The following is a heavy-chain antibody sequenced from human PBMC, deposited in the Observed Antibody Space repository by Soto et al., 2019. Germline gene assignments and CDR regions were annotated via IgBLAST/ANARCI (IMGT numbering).Heavy chain of an antibody. J-gene: IGHJ4*02. D-gene: IGHD3-10*01. CDR1: GFTVSSNY. CDR3: ARRNYGSGSRTLDY. V-gene: IGHV3-53*01. Sequence: GGSLRLSCAASGFTVSSNYMSWVRQAPGKGLEWVSVIYSGGSTYYADSVKGRFTISRDNSKNTLYLQMNSLRAEDTAVYYCARRNYGSGSRTLDYWGQRTPVTVSS. CDR2: IYSGGST.